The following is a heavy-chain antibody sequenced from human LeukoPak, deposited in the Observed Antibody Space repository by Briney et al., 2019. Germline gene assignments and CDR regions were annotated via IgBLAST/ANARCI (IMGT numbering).Heavy chain of an antibody. CDR1: GGSIGSSGYY. J-gene: IGHJ4*02. V-gene: IGHV4-39*01. CDR3: ARWGQVNPYYFDY. Sequence: SETLSLTCTVSGGSIGSSGYYWGWIRQPPGKGLEWIGTINYSGSTYYNPSLYSRVTISLDTSKNQFSLTLSSVTAADTAVYYCARWGQVNPYYFDYWGQGTLVTVSS. D-gene: IGHD7-27*01. CDR2: INYSGST.